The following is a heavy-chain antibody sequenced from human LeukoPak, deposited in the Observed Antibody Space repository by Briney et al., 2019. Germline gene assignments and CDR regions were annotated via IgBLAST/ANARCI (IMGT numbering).Heavy chain of an antibody. CDR1: GFTFSSYS. J-gene: IGHJ4*02. CDR2: ISSSSSYI. CDR3: ARDRVSRIYDSSGYHLL. V-gene: IGHV3-21*01. Sequence: GGSLRLSCAASGFTFSSYSMNWVRQAPGKGLGWVSSISSSSSYIYYADSVRGRFTISRDNAKNSLYLQMNSLRAEDTAVYYCARDRVSRIYDSSGYHLLWGQGTLVTVSS. D-gene: IGHD3-22*01.